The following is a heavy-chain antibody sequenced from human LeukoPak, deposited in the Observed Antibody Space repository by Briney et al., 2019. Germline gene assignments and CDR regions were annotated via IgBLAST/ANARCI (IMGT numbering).Heavy chain of an antibody. CDR3: ARDSSSWYDHAFDI. D-gene: IGHD6-13*01. Sequence: PGGSLRLSCAASGFTFSSLWMSWVRQAPGKGLEWVANIKQDGSEKYYVDSVKGRFTISRDNAKNSLYLQMNSLRAEDTAVYYCARDSSSWYDHAFDIWGQGTMVTVSS. J-gene: IGHJ3*02. CDR1: GFTFSSLW. V-gene: IGHV3-7*01. CDR2: IKQDGSEK.